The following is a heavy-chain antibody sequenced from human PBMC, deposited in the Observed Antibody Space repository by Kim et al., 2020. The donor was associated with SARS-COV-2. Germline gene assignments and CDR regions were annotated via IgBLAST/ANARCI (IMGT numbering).Heavy chain of an antibody. CDR3: ARGLGSGYYYSFDH. V-gene: IGHV7-4-1*02. D-gene: IGHD3-22*01. CDR1: GYTFTRYA. J-gene: IGHJ4*02. Sequence: ASVKVSCKASGYTFTRYAMNWVRQAPGQGLEWMGWINTNTGNPTYAQGFTGRFVFSLDTSVSTAYLQISSLKAEDTAVYYCARGLGSGYYYSFDHWGQGTLVTVSS. CDR2: INTNTGNP.